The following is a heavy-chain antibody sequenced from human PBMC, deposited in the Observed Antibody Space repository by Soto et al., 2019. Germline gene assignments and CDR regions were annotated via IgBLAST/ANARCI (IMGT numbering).Heavy chain of an antibody. J-gene: IGHJ6*03. CDR2: ISWNSGSI. D-gene: IGHD1-7*01. CDR3: AKGPRGELRSHYYYMDV. CDR1: GFTFDDYG. V-gene: IGHV3-9*01. Sequence: GGSLRLSCAASGFTFDDYGMHWVRQAPGKGLEWVSGISWNSGSIGYADSVKGRFTISRDNAKNSLYLQMNSLRAEDTALYYCAKGPRGELRSHYYYMDVWGKGTTVTVSS.